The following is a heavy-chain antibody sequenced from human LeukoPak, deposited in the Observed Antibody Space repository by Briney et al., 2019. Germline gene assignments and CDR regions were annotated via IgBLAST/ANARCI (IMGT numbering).Heavy chain of an antibody. CDR3: VPDNMDV. Sequence: GGSLRLSCAASGFTLSSHAIHWVRQAPGKGLEWVANIKQNGREKNYVDSVKGRFTISRDNGKKSLYLQMNSLRVEDTAVYYCVPDNMDVWGKGTTVSISS. V-gene: IGHV3-7*01. CDR1: GFTLSSHA. CDR2: IKQNGREK. J-gene: IGHJ6*03.